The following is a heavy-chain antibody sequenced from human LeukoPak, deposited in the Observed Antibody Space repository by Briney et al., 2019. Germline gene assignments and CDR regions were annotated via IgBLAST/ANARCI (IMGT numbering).Heavy chain of an antibody. CDR1: GFTFSNTW. D-gene: IGHD3-10*01. CDR3: ATDRADY. CDR2: IKSKPDGGTT. Sequence: GGSLRLSCAASGFTFSNTWMNWVRQAPGKGLEWVGRIKSKPDGGTTDYAAPVKGRFTISRDDSINTVYLQMNSLKTDDTAVYYCATDRADYWGQGTLVTVSS. J-gene: IGHJ4*02. V-gene: IGHV3-15*01.